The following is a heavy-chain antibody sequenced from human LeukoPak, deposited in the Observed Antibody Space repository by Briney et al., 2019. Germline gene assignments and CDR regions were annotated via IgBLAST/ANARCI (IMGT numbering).Heavy chain of an antibody. CDR2: IIPIFGTA. V-gene: IGHV1-69*05. Sequence: SVKVSCKASGGTFSSYAISWVRQAPGQGLEWMGGIIPIFGTANYAQKFQGRVTMTTDTSTSIAYMELRSLRSDDTAVYYCARVYEQLGYYYYYYMDVWGKGTTVTVSS. D-gene: IGHD6-6*01. J-gene: IGHJ6*03. CDR1: GGTFSSYA. CDR3: ARVYEQLGYYYYYYMDV.